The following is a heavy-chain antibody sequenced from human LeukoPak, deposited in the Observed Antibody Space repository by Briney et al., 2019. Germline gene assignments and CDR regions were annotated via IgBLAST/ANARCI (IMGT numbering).Heavy chain of an antibody. V-gene: IGHV4-38-2*01. Sequence: PSETLSLTCAVSGYSISSGYYWGWIRQPPGKGLEWIGSIYHSGSTYYNPSLKSRVTISVDKSKNQFSLKLTSMTAADTAVYYCVRHNSRIIAASEYWGQGILVTVSS. J-gene: IGHJ4*02. D-gene: IGHD5-12*01. CDR2: IYHSGST. CDR1: GYSISSGYY. CDR3: VRHNSRIIAASEY.